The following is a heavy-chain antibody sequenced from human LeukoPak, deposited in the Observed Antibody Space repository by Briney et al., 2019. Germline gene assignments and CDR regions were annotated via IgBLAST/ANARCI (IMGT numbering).Heavy chain of an antibody. J-gene: IGHJ4*02. D-gene: IGHD4-11*01. CDR2: INHSGST. V-gene: IGHV4-34*01. Sequence: PSETLSLTCAVYGGSFSGYYWSWIRQPPGKGLEWIGEINHSGSTYYNPSLKSRVTISVDTSKNQFSLKLSSVTAADTAVYYCARISTVTRRFDYWGQGTLVTVSS. CDR3: ARISTVTRRFDY. CDR1: GGSFSGYY.